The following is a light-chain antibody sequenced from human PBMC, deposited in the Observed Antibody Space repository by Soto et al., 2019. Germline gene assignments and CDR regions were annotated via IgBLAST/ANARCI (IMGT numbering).Light chain of an antibody. CDR3: SAYAGSSTWV. CDR1: SSDVGGYNY. V-gene: IGLV2-8*01. Sequence: QSAPTQPPSASGSPGQSVTFSCTGTSSDVGGYNYVSWYQQYPGKAPKLMIYEVYKRHSGVPDRFSGSKSGNTASLTVSGLQPEDEADYYCSAYAGSSTWVFGGGTKLTVI. CDR2: EVY. J-gene: IGLJ2*01.